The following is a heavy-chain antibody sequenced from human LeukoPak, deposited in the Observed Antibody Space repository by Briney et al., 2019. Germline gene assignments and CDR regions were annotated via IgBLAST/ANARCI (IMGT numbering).Heavy chain of an antibody. V-gene: IGHV3-7*03. CDR1: AFIFSGHW. Sequence: SGGSLRLSCEGSAFIFSGHWMNWVRQTPGKGLEWVASIKEDGSERQYVDSVKGRFSISRDNTKGSLFLQLNSLKTEDTAVYYCATDPLPDYSGQGTLVTVSS. CDR3: ATDPLPDY. CDR2: IKEDGSER. J-gene: IGHJ4*02.